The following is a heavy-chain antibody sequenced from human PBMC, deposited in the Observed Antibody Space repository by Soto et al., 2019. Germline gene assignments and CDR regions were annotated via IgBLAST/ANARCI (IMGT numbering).Heavy chain of an antibody. V-gene: IGHV4-61*01. CDR1: GGSVSSESYY. Sequence: SETLSLTCSVSGGSVSSESYYWSWIRQTPGKGLEWIGNVENSGSTKYNPSLESRVTISVDTSKNQFSLKLSSVTGADTAVYYCARERGDSHWIDPWGQGTLVTVSS. D-gene: IGHD2-21*01. CDR3: ARERGDSHWIDP. J-gene: IGHJ5*02. CDR2: VENSGST.